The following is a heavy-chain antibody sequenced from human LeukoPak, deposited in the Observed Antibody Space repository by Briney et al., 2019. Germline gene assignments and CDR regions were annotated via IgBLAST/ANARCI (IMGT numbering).Heavy chain of an antibody. J-gene: IGHJ4*02. V-gene: IGHV3-30*04. CDR3: ARVFAAVGGYYFDY. Sequence: SCKASGGTFSSYAMHWVRQAPGKGLEWVAVISYDGSNKYYADSVKGRFTISRDNSKNTLYLQMNSLRAEDTAVYYCARVFAAVGGYYFDYWGQGTLVTVSS. D-gene: IGHD6-13*01. CDR2: ISYDGSNK. CDR1: GGTFSSYA.